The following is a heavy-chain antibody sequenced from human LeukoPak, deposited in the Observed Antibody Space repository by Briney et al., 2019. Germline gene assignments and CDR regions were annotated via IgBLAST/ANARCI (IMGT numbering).Heavy chain of an antibody. CDR1: GGSFSGYY. V-gene: IGHV4-34*01. D-gene: IGHD2-21*01. CDR3: ARGAVSGDHYYGLDV. CDR2: INHSGST. Sequence: SETLSLTCAVYGGSFSGYYWSWIRQPPGKGLEWIGEINHSGSTNYNPSLKSRVTISVDTSKNQFSLKLSSVTAADTAVYYCARGAVSGDHYYGLDVWGQGNTVTVSS. J-gene: IGHJ6*02.